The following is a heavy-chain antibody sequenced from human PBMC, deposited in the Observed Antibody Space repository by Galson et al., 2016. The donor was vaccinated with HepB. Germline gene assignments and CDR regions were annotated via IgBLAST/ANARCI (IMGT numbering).Heavy chain of an antibody. CDR1: GFPFSGYG. V-gene: IGHV3-33*06. CDR2: ISNDGSNK. Sequence: SLRLSCAASGFPFSGYGIHWVRQAPGKGLEWVAGISNDGSNKYYADSGKGRFTISRDNSKNTLYLQMNSLRAEDTAVYYCAKGLGARKIPIDYWGQGTLVTVSS. CDR3: AKGLGARKIPIDY. J-gene: IGHJ4*02. D-gene: IGHD1-26*01.